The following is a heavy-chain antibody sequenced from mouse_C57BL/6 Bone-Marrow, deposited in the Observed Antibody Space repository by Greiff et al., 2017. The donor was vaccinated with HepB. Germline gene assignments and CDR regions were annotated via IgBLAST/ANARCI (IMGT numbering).Heavy chain of an antibody. Sequence: EVQVVESGGGLVQPGGSLKLSCAASGFTFSDYYMYWVRQTPEKRLEWVAYISNGGGSTYYPDTVKGRFTISRDNAKNTLYLQMSRLKSEDTAMYYCARRGLLLRYLYAMDYWGQGTSVTVSS. CDR3: ARRGLLLRYLYAMDY. CDR2: ISNGGGST. J-gene: IGHJ4*01. D-gene: IGHD1-1*01. V-gene: IGHV5-12*01. CDR1: GFTFSDYY.